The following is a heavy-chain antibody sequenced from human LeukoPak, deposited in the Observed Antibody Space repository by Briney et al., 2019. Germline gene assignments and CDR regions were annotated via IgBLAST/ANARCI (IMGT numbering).Heavy chain of an antibody. D-gene: IGHD1-7*01. Sequence: GESLKISCRASGYTFANHWLIWVRQMPGKGLEWMGSFYPGDSDTRHSPSLQGLVTISADKSISTAFLQWNTLKPSDTATYYWARTRGTTLILGSPFDVWGQGTMVTVSS. CDR1: GYTFANHW. CDR3: ARTRGTTLILGSPFDV. V-gene: IGHV5-51*01. CDR2: FYPGDSDT. J-gene: IGHJ3*01.